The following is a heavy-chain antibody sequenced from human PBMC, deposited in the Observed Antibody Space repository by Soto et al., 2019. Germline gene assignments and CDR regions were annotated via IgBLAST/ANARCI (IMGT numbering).Heavy chain of an antibody. CDR2: IYYSGST. CDR1: SGSISVTDVF. J-gene: IGHJ6*02. D-gene: IGHD3-22*01. Sequence: SETLSLTCTVSSGSISVTDVFWGWVRQPPGKGLEWIGYIYYSGSTNYNPSLKSRVTISVDTSKNQFSLKLSSVTAADTAVYYCARGGIGGYYSNYYYYYGMDVWGQGTTVTVSS. V-gene: IGHV4-61*08. CDR3: ARGGIGGYYSNYYYYYGMDV.